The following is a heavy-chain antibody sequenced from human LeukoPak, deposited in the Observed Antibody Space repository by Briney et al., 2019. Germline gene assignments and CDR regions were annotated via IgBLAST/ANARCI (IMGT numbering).Heavy chain of an antibody. CDR1: GFTFSRYW. D-gene: IGHD3-10*01. J-gene: IGHJ4*02. Sequence: GGSLRLSCAASGFTFSRYWMTWVRQAPGKGLEWVADIKPDGSDKYYVDSVRGRFTISRDNAKNSLYLQMNSLRAEDTAVYYCAREDSSSGSFLFFDYWGPGTLVTVSS. CDR2: IKPDGSDK. CDR3: AREDSSSGSFLFFDY. V-gene: IGHV3-7*04.